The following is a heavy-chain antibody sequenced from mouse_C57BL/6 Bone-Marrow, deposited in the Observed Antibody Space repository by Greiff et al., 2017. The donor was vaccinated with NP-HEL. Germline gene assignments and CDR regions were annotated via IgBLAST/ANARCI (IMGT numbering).Heavy chain of an antibody. D-gene: IGHD2-5*01. CDR3: ARYGYYSNY. CDR1: GYTFTSYG. CDR2: IYPRSGNT. Sequence: VQLQQSGAELARPGASVKLSCKASGYTFTSYGISWVKQRTGQGLEWIGEIYPRSGNTYYNEKFKGKATLTADKSSSTAYMELRSLTSEDSAVYFCARYGYYSNYWGQGTLVTVSA. J-gene: IGHJ3*01. V-gene: IGHV1-81*01.